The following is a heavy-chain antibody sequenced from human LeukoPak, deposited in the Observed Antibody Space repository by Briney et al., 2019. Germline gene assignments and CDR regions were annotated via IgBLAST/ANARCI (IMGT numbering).Heavy chain of an antibody. CDR1: GYTFTSYA. J-gene: IGHJ5*02. CDR2: INAGNGNT. V-gene: IGHV1-3*01. Sequence: ASVTVSCTASGYTFTSYAMHWVRQAPEQRLEWMGWINAGNGNTKYSQKFQGRVTITRDTSASTAYMELSSLRSEDTAVYYCARGKRGLLWFGELLSAWFDPWGQGTLVTVSS. D-gene: IGHD3-10*01. CDR3: ARGKRGLLWFGELLSAWFDP.